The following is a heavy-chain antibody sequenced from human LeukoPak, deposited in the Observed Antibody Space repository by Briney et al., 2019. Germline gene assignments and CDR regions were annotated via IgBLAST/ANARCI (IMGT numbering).Heavy chain of an antibody. CDR2: VYYGGST. CDR1: GASINDFY. J-gene: IGHJ4*02. Sequence: SETLSLTCAVSGASINDFYWTWIRQPPGKGLEWIGYVYYGGSTNYNPSLKSRVSMSVDTSKNQFSLKLSSVTAADTAVYYCARLRGGYEGFGFDYWGQGALVTVSS. V-gene: IGHV4-59*08. D-gene: IGHD5-12*01. CDR3: ARLRGGYEGFGFDY.